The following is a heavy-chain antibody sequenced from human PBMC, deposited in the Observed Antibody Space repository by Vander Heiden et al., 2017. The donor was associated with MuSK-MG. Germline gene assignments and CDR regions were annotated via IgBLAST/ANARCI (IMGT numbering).Heavy chain of an antibody. CDR1: GLHFDNYA. D-gene: IGHD1-1*01. V-gene: IGHV3-9*01. Sequence: EILLVESGGGVVQPGKSLRLPCEASGLHFDNYAMHWVRQAPGRGPEWVSGLSWDSSNLGYGDAVKGRFAISRDNAKNFLYLQMNSLRGDDTALYYCVKDRERYNWSDGLFAVWGQGTMITVSS. CDR3: VKDRERYNWSDGLFAV. J-gene: IGHJ3*01. CDR2: LSWDSSNL.